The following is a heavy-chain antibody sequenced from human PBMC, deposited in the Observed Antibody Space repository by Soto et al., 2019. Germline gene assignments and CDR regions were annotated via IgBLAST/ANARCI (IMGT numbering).Heavy chain of an antibody. Sequence: QVQLVESGGGVGQPGRSLRLSCAASGFTFSSYGMHWVRQAPGKGLEWVAVISYDGSNKYYADSVKGRFTISRDNSKNPLYLQRNSLRADDTAVYYCAKDRAGSGTAYIDVWGQGTTVTVSS. CDR1: GFTFSSYG. CDR2: ISYDGSNK. D-gene: IGHD3-10*01. CDR3: AKDRAGSGTAYIDV. J-gene: IGHJ6*02. V-gene: IGHV3-30*18.